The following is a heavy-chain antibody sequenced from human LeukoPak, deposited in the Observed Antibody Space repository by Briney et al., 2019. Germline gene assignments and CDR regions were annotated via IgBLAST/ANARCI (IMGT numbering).Heavy chain of an antibody. CDR1: GGSISSYY. CDR3: ARQTRGYSYGSLSPFDY. CDR2: IYYSGST. J-gene: IGHJ4*02. D-gene: IGHD5-18*01. V-gene: IGHV4-59*08. Sequence: KPSETLSLTCTVSGGSISSYYWSWIRQPPGKGLEWIGYIYYSGSTNYNPSLKSRVTISVDTSKNQFSLKLSSVTAADTAVYYCARQTRGYSYGSLSPFDYWGQGTLVTVSS.